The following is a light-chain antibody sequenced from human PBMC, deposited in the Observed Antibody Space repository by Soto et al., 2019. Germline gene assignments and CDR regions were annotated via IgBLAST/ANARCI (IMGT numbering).Light chain of an antibody. Sequence: QSALTQPASVSGSPGQSITISCTETSSDIGAYNYVSWYQQHPGKAPKLMIYEAINRPSGVPYRFSGSKSGNTASLTISGLQAEDEADYYCSSYTSGTTLVVFGGGTKVTVL. J-gene: IGLJ2*01. V-gene: IGLV2-14*01. CDR3: SSYTSGTTLVV. CDR2: EAI. CDR1: SSDIGAYNY.